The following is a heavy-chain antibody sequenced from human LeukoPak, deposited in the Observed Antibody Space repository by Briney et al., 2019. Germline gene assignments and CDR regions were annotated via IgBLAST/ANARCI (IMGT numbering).Heavy chain of an antibody. CDR1: GYTFTGYY. Sequence: ASVKVSCKASGYTFTGYYMHWVRQAPGQELEWMGWINPNSGGTNYAQKFQGRVTMTRDTSISTAYMELSRLRSDDTAVYHCARPNDYGDYGAWGQGTLVTVSS. CDR3: ARPNDYGDYGA. V-gene: IGHV1-2*02. D-gene: IGHD4-17*01. CDR2: INPNSGGT. J-gene: IGHJ5*02.